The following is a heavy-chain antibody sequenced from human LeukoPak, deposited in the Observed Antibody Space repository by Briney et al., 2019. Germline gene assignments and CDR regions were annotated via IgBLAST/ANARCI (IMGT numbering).Heavy chain of an antibody. J-gene: IGHJ6*02. CDR3: ARGRNYDYVWGSYRYFWYYGMDV. CDR1: GVSFSGYY. CDR2: INHSGST. D-gene: IGHD3-16*02. Sequence: AETLSLTCAVYGVSFSGYYWSWIRQPPGKGLEWMGEINHSGSTNYNPSLESRVTISVDTSKNQFSLKMSSVTAAGTAVYYCARGRNYDYVWGSYRYFWYYGMDVWGQGTTVTVSS. V-gene: IGHV4-34*01.